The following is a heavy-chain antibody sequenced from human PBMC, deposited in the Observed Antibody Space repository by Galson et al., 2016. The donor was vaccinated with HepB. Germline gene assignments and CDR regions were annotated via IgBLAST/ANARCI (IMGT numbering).Heavy chain of an antibody. CDR2: IYYRSKWFN. J-gene: IGHJ4*02. CDR1: GDSVSSHSVV. D-gene: IGHD3-16*02. V-gene: IGHV6-1*01. Sequence: CAISGDSVSSHSVVWNWIRQSPSRGLEWLGRIYYRSKWFNDYADSVKSRITINADTSMNHFSLLLNSVTPEDTAVYYCARGLIALQRNFFDYWGQGTLVTVSS. CDR3: ARGLIALQRNFFDY.